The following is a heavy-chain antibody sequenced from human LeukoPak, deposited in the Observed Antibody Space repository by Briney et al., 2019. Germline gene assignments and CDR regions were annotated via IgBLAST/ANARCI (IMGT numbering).Heavy chain of an antibody. J-gene: IGHJ4*02. CDR1: GYTFTYYY. CDR3: ARASVENTLRIDDY. CDR2: INPYSGDT. Sequence: VASVKVSCKASGYTFTYYYMHWVRQALGQGLEWMGWINPYSGDTNYAQKFQGRVTMTRDTSITTAYMDLSRLKSDDTAVYYCARASVENTLRIDDYWGQGTLVTISS. V-gene: IGHV1-2*02. D-gene: IGHD2-15*01.